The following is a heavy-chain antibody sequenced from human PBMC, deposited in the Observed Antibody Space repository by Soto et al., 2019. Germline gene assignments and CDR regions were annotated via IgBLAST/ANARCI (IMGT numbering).Heavy chain of an antibody. Sequence: SETLSLTCTVSGGSINSGGFYWSWIRQHPGKGLEWIGYIYYSGRTNYNPSLKSRVIISVDTSKNHFSLKLTSVTAADTAVYYCARDPAPWGQGTLVTVSS. V-gene: IGHV4-31*02. J-gene: IGHJ5*02. CDR2: IYYSGRT. CDR3: ARDPAP. CDR1: GGSINSGGFY.